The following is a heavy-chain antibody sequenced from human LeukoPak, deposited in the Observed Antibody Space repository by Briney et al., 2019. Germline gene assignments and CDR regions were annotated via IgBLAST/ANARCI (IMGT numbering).Heavy chain of an antibody. CDR2: ISGGGGST. J-gene: IGHJ4*02. D-gene: IGHD3-9*01. CDR1: GFTFSSYG. Sequence: GSLRLSCAASGFTFSSYGMSWVRQAPGKGLEWVSAISGGGGSTYYADSVKGRFTISRDNAKNSLYLQMNSLRAEDTAVYYCARGVELTGYSDYWGRGTLVTVSS. V-gene: IGHV3-23*01. CDR3: ARGVELTGYSDY.